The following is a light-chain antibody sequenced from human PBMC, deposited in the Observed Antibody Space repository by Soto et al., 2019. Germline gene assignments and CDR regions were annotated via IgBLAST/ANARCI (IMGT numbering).Light chain of an antibody. CDR2: GAS. CDR3: QQYNNWLQT. Sequence: ILMPQSPVTLSVAPGERATLSCRASQSISNNLAWYQQKPGQSPRLLIYGASSRATGIPARFSGSGSGTKFTLTISSLQPEDFAVYYCQQYNNWLQTFGQGTKVDIK. V-gene: IGKV3-15*01. J-gene: IGKJ1*01. CDR1: QSISNN.